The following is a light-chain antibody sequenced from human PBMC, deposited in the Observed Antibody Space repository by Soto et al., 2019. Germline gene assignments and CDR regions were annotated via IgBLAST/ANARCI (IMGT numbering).Light chain of an antibody. CDR3: QQYNTYSPTWT. J-gene: IGKJ1*01. V-gene: IGKV1-5*01. Sequence: DIQMTQSPSALSASVGDRVTITCRASQSISNWLAWYQQKPGKAPKLLIFDASNLKSGVPSRFSGSGSGTEFTLTISSLQPDDFATYYCQQYNTYSPTWTFGQGTKADIK. CDR2: DAS. CDR1: QSISNW.